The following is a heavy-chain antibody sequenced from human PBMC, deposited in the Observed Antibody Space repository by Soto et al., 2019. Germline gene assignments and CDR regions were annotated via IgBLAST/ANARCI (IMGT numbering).Heavy chain of an antibody. CDR2: IWYNRTNK. Sequence: QEQLVESGGGVVQPGRSLRLSCAASGFPFWTYGMHWVRQAPGKGLEWVAVIWYNRTNKYYADSLKGRFTISRDNSRNTLYLQMNSLRVEDTAIYYCARAGSAASGNPFEHWRQGTLVTVSS. CDR1: GFPFWTYG. V-gene: IGHV3-33*01. CDR3: ARAGSAASGNPFEH. J-gene: IGHJ4*02. D-gene: IGHD6-13*01.